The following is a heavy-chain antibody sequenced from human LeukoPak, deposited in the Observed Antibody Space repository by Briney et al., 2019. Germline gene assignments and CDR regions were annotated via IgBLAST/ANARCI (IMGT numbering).Heavy chain of an antibody. V-gene: IGHV4-39*07. CDR3: ARDHYYDGRGRFDP. CDR1: GGSVTSGIYH. Sequence: PSETLSLTCSVSGGSVTSGIYHWGWIRQPPGKGLEWIGSVYFDGGTHYNPSLQSRVTVSIDTSKNQFSLRLSSVTAAGTALYYCARDHYYDGRGRFDPWGPGTLVTVSS. CDR2: VYFDGGT. D-gene: IGHD3-16*01. J-gene: IGHJ5*02.